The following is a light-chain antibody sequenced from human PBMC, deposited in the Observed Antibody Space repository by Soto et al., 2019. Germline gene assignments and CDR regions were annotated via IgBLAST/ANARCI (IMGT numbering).Light chain of an antibody. CDR1: QSISSY. V-gene: IGKV1-39*01. J-gene: IGKJ4*01. CDR3: QQVNSYPLT. CDR2: AAS. Sequence: DIQMTQSPSSLSASVGYRFTITCRASQSISSYLNWYQQKPGKAPKLLIYAASTLQSGVPSRFSGSESGTDFTLTISSLQPEDFATYYCQQVNSYPLTFGGGTKVDIK.